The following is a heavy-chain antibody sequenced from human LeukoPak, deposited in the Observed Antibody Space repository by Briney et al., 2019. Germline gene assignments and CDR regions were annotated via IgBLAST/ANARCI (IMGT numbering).Heavy chain of an antibody. Sequence: GGSLRLSCAASGFSLSSYWMSWVRQAPGKGLEWVPYISSSSSSIYYADAVKGRFTISRDNAKNSLYLQMNSLRAEDTAVYYCARVYRRYFDYWGQGTLVTVSS. D-gene: IGHD1-14*01. CDR3: ARVYRRYFDY. V-gene: IGHV3-48*01. CDR2: ISSSSSSI. J-gene: IGHJ4*02. CDR1: GFSLSSYW.